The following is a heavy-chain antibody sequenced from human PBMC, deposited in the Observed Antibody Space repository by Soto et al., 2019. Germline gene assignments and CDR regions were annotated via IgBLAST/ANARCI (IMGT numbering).Heavy chain of an antibody. J-gene: IGHJ4*02. D-gene: IGHD4-17*01. V-gene: IGHV4-30-2*01. CDR1: GGSISSGGYS. CDR3: ARSQTPVTSYDY. Sequence: QLQLQESGSGLVKPSQTLSLTCAVSGGSISSGGYSWSWIRQPPGKGLEWVGYIYHSGSTYYNPSLKGRVTIPEDRSKNQFSLKLSSVTAADTAVYYCARSQTPVTSYDYWGQGTLVPVPS. CDR2: IYHSGST.